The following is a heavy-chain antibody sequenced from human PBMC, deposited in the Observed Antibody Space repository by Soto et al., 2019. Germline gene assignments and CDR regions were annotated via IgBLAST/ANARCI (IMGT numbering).Heavy chain of an antibody. V-gene: IGHV1-58*01. Sequence: QMQLVQSGPEVKKPGTSVKVSCKASGFTFTSSAVQWVRQARGQRLEWIGWIVVGSGNTNYAQKFQERVTITRDMSTSTAYMELSSLRSEDTVVYYCAAEVYGSSWYNYYYGMDVWGQGTTVTVSS. CDR3: AAEVYGSSWYNYYYGMDV. CDR1: GFTFTSSA. CDR2: IVVGSGNT. D-gene: IGHD6-13*01. J-gene: IGHJ6*02.